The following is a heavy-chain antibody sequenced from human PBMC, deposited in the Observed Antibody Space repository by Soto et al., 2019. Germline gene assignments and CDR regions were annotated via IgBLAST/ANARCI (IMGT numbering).Heavy chain of an antibody. V-gene: IGHV3-21*06. Sequence: EVQLVESGGGLVKPGGSLRLSCAASGFAFSSYSMNWVRQAPGKGLEWVAFITIRSGNIYYADSVRGRFTISRDNAKNSLYLQMDGLRAEDTAVYYCARDDGWLVLDYWGQGTLVTVSS. CDR1: GFAFSSYS. J-gene: IGHJ4*02. CDR2: ITIRSGNI. CDR3: ARDDGWLVLDY. D-gene: IGHD6-19*01.